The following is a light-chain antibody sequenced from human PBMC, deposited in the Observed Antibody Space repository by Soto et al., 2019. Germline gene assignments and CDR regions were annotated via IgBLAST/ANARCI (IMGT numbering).Light chain of an antibody. CDR3: QQYGSSPWT. V-gene: IGKV3-20*01. J-gene: IGKJ1*01. CDR1: QSVSSSY. Sequence: DIVLTQSPGTLSLSPGERGTLSCRASQSVSSSYLAWYQQKPGQSPRLLIYGSSSRATGIPDRFSGSGSETDFTLTISRLEPEDFAVYYCQQYGSSPWTFGQGTKVDIK. CDR2: GSS.